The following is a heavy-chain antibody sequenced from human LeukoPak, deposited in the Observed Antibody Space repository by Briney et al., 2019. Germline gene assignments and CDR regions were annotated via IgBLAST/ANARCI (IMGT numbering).Heavy chain of an antibody. D-gene: IGHD5-12*01. Sequence: QPGGSLRLSCAASGFTFSSYEMNWVRQAPGKGLEWVSYISSSGSTIYYADSVKGRFTISRDNAKNSLYLQMNSLRAEDTAVYYCVLTPTIGWLRRTQYYFDYWGQGTLVTVSS. V-gene: IGHV3-48*03. CDR2: ISSSGSTI. CDR3: VLTPTIGWLRRTQYYFDY. J-gene: IGHJ4*02. CDR1: GFTFSSYE.